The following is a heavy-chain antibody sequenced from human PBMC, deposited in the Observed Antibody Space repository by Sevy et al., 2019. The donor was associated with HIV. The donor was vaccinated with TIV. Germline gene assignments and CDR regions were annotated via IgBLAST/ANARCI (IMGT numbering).Heavy chain of an antibody. CDR1: GFPFNHYA. CDR3: ARERGTYYDTSGYPYLLEAGFDY. Sequence: GGSLRLSCVASGFPFNHYAMNWVRQAPGKGLEWILYINSDSDTMYYGDSVKGRFTISRDNAKNSLYLQMNSLRDEDTAVYYCARERGTYYDTSGYPYLLEAGFDYWGQGTLVTVSS. D-gene: IGHD3-22*01. V-gene: IGHV3-48*02. CDR2: INSDSDTM. J-gene: IGHJ4*02.